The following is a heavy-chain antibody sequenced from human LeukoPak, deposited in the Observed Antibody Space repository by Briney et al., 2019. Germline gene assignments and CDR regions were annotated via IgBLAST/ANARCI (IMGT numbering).Heavy chain of an antibody. J-gene: IGHJ4*02. CDR1: GFTFSSYS. V-gene: IGHV3-48*04. CDR2: ISSSSSTI. D-gene: IGHD3-16*02. Sequence: GGSLRLSCAASGFTFSSYSMNWVRQAPGKGLEWVSYISSSSSTIYYADSVKGRFTISRDNAKNSLYLQMNSLRAEDTAVYYCARGPPMYYDYVWGSYRFDYWGQGTLVTVSS. CDR3: ARGPPMYYDYVWGSYRFDY.